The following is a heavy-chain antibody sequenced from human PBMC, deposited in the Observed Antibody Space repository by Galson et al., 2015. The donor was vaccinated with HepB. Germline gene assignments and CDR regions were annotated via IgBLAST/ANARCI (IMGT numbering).Heavy chain of an antibody. CDR1: GGTFSSYA. Sequence: SVKVSCKASGGTFSSYAFSWVRQAPGQGLEYMGGILPIFGTPVYAQKFWGRVTITADDSTNTAYMELSSLRSDDTALYFCAGHFTVPTRGRFDSWGQGTLITVSS. V-gene: IGHV1-69*13. D-gene: IGHD4-11*01. CDR2: ILPIFGTP. J-gene: IGHJ4*02. CDR3: AGHFTVPTRGRFDS.